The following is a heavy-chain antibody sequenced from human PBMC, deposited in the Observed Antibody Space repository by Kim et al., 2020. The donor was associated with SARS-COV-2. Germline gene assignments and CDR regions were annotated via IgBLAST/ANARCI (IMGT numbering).Heavy chain of an antibody. CDR1: GFTFGDFG. Sequence: GGSLRLSCRASGFTFGDFGVGWFRQAPGKGLEWVSFIRSKAYGGTTAYAASERGRFSISRDDSYSIAYLQMNGLKTEDTAMYYCSRIFGSGTFLPDFWGQGTLVTVSS. D-gene: IGHD3-10*01. J-gene: IGHJ4*02. CDR3: SRIFGSGTFLPDF. V-gene: IGHV3-49*03. CDR2: IRSKAYGGTT.